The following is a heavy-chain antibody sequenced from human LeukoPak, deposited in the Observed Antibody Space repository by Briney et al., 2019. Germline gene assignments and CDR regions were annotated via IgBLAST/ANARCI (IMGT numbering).Heavy chain of an antibody. CDR3: AKRGYSYGYGYYYGMDV. D-gene: IGHD5-18*01. J-gene: IGHJ6*02. V-gene: IGHV3-23*01. CDR1: GFTFSSYA. CDR2: ISGSGGST. Sequence: GGSLRLSCAASGFTFSSYAMSWVRQAPGKGLEWVSAISGSGGSTYYADSVKGRFTISRDNSKNTLYLQMNSLRAEDTAVYYCAKRGYSYGYGYYYGMDVWGQGTTVTVS.